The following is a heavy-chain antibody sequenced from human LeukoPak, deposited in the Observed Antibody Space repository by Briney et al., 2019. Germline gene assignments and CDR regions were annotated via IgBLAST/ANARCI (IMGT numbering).Heavy chain of an antibody. CDR3: ARKPLGTMIVVVPHAFDI. J-gene: IGHJ3*02. D-gene: IGHD3-22*01. Sequence: PSETLSLTCTVSGGSISSYYWSWLRQPPGKGLEWIGYIYYSGSTNYNPSLKSRVTISVDTSKNQFSLKLSSVTAADTAVYYCARKPLGTMIVVVPHAFDIWGQGTMVTVSS. CDR2: IYYSGST. CDR1: GGSISSYY. V-gene: IGHV4-59*08.